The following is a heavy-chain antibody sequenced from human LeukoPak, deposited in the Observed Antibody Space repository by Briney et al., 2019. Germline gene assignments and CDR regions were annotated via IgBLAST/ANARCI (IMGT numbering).Heavy chain of an antibody. V-gene: IGHV1-8*01. J-gene: IGHJ4*02. D-gene: IGHD7-27*01. CDR1: EYTFTSYD. Sequence: ASVKVSCKASEYTFTSYDFNWVRQAAGQRPEWMGWMSPNSGDTGYAQKFQDRVTMTRNTSISTAYMELSSLRSDDTAVYYCARGPPNWGYDYWGPGTLVTVSS. CDR3: ARGPPNWGYDY. CDR2: MSPNSGDT.